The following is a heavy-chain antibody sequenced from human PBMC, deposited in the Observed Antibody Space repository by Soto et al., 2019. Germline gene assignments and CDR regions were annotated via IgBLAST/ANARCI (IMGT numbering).Heavy chain of an antibody. V-gene: IGHV4-30-2*01. CDR3: ARAHYYYGMDV. J-gene: IGHJ6*01. CDR2: IYQSGSS. CDR1: GGSISSGGYS. Sequence: SETLSLTCGASGGSISSGGYSWNWIRQPPGKGLEWIGYIYQSGSSYYNPSLKSRVTISIDRSKNQFSLKLSSVTAADTAMYYCARAHYYYGMDVWGQGTTVTVSS.